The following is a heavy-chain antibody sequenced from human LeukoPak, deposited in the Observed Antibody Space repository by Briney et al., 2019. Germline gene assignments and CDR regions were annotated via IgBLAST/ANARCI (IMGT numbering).Heavy chain of an antibody. J-gene: IGHJ4*02. Sequence: SETLSLTCTVSGGSISSYYWNWIRQPAGKGLEWIGRIYTSGSTNYNPSLKSRVTISIDRSKNQFSLKLSSLTAADTALYYCARDRIVGDGTFDYWGQGTLVTVSS. D-gene: IGHD1-26*01. CDR3: ARDRIVGDGTFDY. CDR1: GGSISSYY. V-gene: IGHV4-4*07. CDR2: IYTSGST.